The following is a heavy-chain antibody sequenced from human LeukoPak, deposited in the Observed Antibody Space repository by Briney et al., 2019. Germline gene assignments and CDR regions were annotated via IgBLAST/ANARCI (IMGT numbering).Heavy chain of an antibody. D-gene: IGHD2-2*01. CDR1: GFSLSTYA. CDR2: IWNDGSNE. CDR3: ARALSSSTNPPAVGFDY. V-gene: IGHV3-33*01. J-gene: IGHJ4*02. Sequence: GGSLRLSCAASGFSLSTYAMHWVRQAPGTGLEWVAVIWNDGSNEYFADSVKGRFTISRDNSKNKLYLQINSLRAEDTAVYYCARALSSSTNPPAVGFDYWGQGNLITVSS.